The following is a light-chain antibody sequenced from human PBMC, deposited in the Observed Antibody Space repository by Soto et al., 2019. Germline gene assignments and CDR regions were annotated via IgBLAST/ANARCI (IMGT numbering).Light chain of an antibody. CDR3: QSYDSSSLV. J-gene: IGLJ2*01. Sequence: NSMLTQPHSVSESPGKTVTISCTRSSGSIASNYVQWYQQRPGSAPTTVIYEDNQRPSGVPDRFSGSFDSSSNSASLTISGLNTEDEADYYCQSYDSSSLVFGGGTKLTVL. V-gene: IGLV6-57*04. CDR2: EDN. CDR1: SGSIASNY.